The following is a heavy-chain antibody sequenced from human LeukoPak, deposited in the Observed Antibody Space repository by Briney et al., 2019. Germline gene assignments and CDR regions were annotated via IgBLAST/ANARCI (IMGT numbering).Heavy chain of an antibody. J-gene: IGHJ5*02. CDR3: ARRRGQYYYGSGGPPSWFDP. CDR2: INPNSGGT. V-gene: IGHV1-2*02. Sequence: ASVKVSCKASGYTLTGYYMHWVRQAPGQGLGWMGWINPNSGGTNYAQKFQGRVTMTRDTSKNQFSLKLSSVTAADTAVYYCARRRGQYYYGSGGPPSWFDPWGQGTLVTVSS. CDR1: GYTLTGYY. D-gene: IGHD3-10*01.